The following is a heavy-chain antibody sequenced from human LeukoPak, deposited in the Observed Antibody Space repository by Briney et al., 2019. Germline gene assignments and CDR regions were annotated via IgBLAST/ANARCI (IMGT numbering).Heavy chain of an antibody. CDR3: VKHAESYGDSVVDY. CDR1: GFTFSSNA. D-gene: IGHD2-21*02. V-gene: IGHV3-23*01. Sequence: GGSLRLSCAASGFTFSSNAMSWVRQAPGKGLEWVSGISNSGGNTFYANSVKGRFTISRDNSKSTLYLQMNSLRAEDAAVYYCVKHAESYGDSVVDYWGQGTLVTVSS. CDR2: ISNSGGNT. J-gene: IGHJ4*02.